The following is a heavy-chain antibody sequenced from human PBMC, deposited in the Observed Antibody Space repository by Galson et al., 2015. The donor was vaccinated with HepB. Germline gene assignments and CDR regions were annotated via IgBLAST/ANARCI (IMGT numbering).Heavy chain of an antibody. V-gene: IGHV3-30-3*01. Sequence: SLRLSCAASGFTFSSYAMHWVRQAPGKGLEWVAVISYDGSNKYYADSVKGRFTISRDNSKNTLYLQMNSLRAEDTAVYYCARDRGGYCSSTSCYFGGNDYWGQGTLVTVSS. CDR1: GFTFSSYA. D-gene: IGHD2-2*01. CDR3: ARDRGGYCSSTSCYFGGNDY. J-gene: IGHJ4*02. CDR2: ISYDGSNK.